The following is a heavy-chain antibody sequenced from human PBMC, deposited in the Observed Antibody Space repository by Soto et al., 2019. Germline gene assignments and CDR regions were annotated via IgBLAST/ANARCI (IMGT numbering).Heavy chain of an antibody. Sequence: GASVKVSCKASGYTFTGYYMHWVRQAPGQGLEWMGWINPNSGGTNYAQKFQGWVTMTRDTSISTAYMELSRLRSDDTAVYYCARDGPDGYNLFDGYYFDYWGQGTLVTVSS. CDR2: INPNSGGT. V-gene: IGHV1-2*04. CDR3: ARDGPDGYNLFDGYYFDY. J-gene: IGHJ4*02. D-gene: IGHD5-12*01. CDR1: GYTFTGYY.